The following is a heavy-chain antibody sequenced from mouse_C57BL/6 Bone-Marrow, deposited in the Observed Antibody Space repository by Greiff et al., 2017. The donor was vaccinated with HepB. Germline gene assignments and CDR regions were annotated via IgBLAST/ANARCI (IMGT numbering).Heavy chain of an antibody. D-gene: IGHD2-5*01. J-gene: IGHJ4*01. Sequence: EVKLVESGPGLAKPSQTLFLTCSVTGYSITSYYWNWIRKFPGNKLEYMGYISYSGSTYYNPSLKSRISITRDTSKNQYYLQLNSVTTEDTATYYCARYYSNYYAMDYWGQGTSVTVSS. CDR1: GYSITSYY. CDR3: ARYYSNYYAMDY. CDR2: ISYSGST. V-gene: IGHV3-8*01.